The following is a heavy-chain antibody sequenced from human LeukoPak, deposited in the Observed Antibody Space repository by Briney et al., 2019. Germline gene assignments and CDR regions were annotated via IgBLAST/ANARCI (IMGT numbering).Heavy chain of an antibody. CDR2: IKQDGSEK. V-gene: IGHV3-7*04. D-gene: IGHD6-19*01. CDR1: GFTFSSSW. J-gene: IGHJ4*02. CDR3: ARGSGDK. Sequence: GGSLRLSCAASGFTFSSSWMTWVRQAPGRGLEWVTNIKQDGSEKYHVDSVKGRFTISRDNAKDSLYLQMNSLRVEDTAVYYCARGSGDKWGQGTLVTVSS.